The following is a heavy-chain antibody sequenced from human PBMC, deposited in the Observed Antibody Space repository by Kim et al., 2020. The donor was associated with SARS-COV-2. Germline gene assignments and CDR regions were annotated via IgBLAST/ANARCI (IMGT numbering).Heavy chain of an antibody. CDR1: GYTFTSYA. V-gene: IGHV7-4-1*02. CDR2: INTNTGNP. J-gene: IGHJ4*02. Sequence: ASVKVSCKASGYTFTSYAMNWVRQAPGQGLEWMGWINTNTGNPTYAQGFTGRFVFSLDTYVSTAYLQISSLKAEDTAVYYCASGAFEAVAGSIDYWGQGTLVTVSS. D-gene: IGHD6-19*01. CDR3: ASGAFEAVAGSIDY.